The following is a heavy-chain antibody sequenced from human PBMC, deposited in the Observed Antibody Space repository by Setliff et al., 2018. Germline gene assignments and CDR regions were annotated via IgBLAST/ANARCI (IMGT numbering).Heavy chain of an antibody. CDR3: AIGPNRNYEGAFDI. Sequence: PSETLSLTCTVSGGSISSGSYYWSWMRQPAGKGLEWIGRIYTSGSTNYNPSLKSRVTISVDKSKNQSSLKLSPVTAADTAVYYCAIGPNRNYEGAFDIWGQGTMVTVSS. J-gene: IGHJ3*02. CDR1: GGSISSGSYY. V-gene: IGHV4-61*02. D-gene: IGHD1-7*01. CDR2: IYTSGST.